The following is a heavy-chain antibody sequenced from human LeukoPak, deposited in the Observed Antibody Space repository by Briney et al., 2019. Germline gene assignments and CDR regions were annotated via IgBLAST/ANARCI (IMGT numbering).Heavy chain of an antibody. J-gene: IGHJ5*02. D-gene: IGHD1-1*01. V-gene: IGHV3-7*03. Sequence: GGSLRLSCAASGFIFSSYWMSWVRQAPGKGLEWVASIKEDGTETYYVDSVKGRFTISRDNAKNSLSLQMNSLRAEDTAVYYCARVGRNWFDPWGQGTLVTVSS. CDR1: GFIFSSYW. CDR2: IKEDGTET. CDR3: ARVGRNWFDP.